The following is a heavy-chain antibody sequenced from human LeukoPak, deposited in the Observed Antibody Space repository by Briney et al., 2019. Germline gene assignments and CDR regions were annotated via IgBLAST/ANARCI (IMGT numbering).Heavy chain of an antibody. V-gene: IGHV3-74*01. J-gene: IGHJ4*02. D-gene: IGHD4-17*01. Sequence: GGSLRLSCAASGFTYSSYWIHWVRQAPGKGRVWVSRINSDGSSTSYADSVKGRFTISRDNAKNTLYLQMNSLRAEDTAVYYCAREDYGDYFDYWGQGTLVTVSS. CDR2: INSDGSST. CDR3: AREDYGDYFDY. CDR1: GFTYSSYW.